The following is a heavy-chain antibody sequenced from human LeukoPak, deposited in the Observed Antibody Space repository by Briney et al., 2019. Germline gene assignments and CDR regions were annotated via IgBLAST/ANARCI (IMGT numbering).Heavy chain of an antibody. CDR1: GGTFSSYA. V-gene: IGHV1-69*13. Sequence: ASVKVSCKASGGTFSSYAISWVRQAPGQGLEWMGGIIPIFGTANYAQKFQGRVTITADESTSTAYMELSSLRSEDTAVYYCARARRYNWNFEYYYYYMDVWGKGTTVTVSS. D-gene: IGHD1-7*01. J-gene: IGHJ6*03. CDR2: IIPIFGTA. CDR3: ARARRYNWNFEYYYYYMDV.